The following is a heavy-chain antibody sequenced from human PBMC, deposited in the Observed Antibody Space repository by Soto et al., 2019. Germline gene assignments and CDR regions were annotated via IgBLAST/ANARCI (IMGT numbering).Heavy chain of an antibody. Sequence: SETPSPPRTFFCGSGRNSTYYLGWGRPAPGKGLEWIGSIYYSGSTHNNPSLKSRVTMSVDTYTNQFSLKLMSVTAADTAIYYCTRHEGGAAADRPLDYWGQGTLVTVS. D-gene: IGHD6-13*01. CDR3: TRHEGGAAADRPLDY. CDR1: CGSGRNSTYY. J-gene: IGHJ4*02. CDR2: IYYSGST. V-gene: IGHV4-39*01.